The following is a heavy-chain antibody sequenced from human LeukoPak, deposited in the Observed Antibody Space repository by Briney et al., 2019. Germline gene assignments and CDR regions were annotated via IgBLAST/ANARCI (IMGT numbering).Heavy chain of an antibody. J-gene: IGHJ6*03. V-gene: IGHV4-4*07. CDR2: IYGGRNT. Sequence: SETLSLTCTVSGGSIGTYSWTWIRQPAGKGLEWIGRIYGGRNTNYNPSLKSRVTMSVDTSKNHFSLKLSSVTAADTAAYYCARDQTSHSYYYMDVWGKGTTVTVSS. CDR1: GGSIGTYS. CDR3: ARDQTSHSYYYMDV.